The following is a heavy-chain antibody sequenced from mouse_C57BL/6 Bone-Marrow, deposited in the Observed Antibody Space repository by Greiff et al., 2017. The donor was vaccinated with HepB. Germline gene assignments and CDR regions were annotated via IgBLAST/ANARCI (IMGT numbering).Heavy chain of an antibody. CDR2: IYPGDGDT. J-gene: IGHJ2*01. V-gene: IGHV1-82*01. Sequence: VKLEESGPELVKPGASVKISCKASGYAFSSSWMNWVKQSPGKGLEWIGRIYPGDGDTNYNGKFKGKATLTADKSSSTAYMQLSSLTSEDSAVYFCAVYGNYDYWGQGTTLTVSS. CDR3: AVYGNYDY. D-gene: IGHD2-1*01. CDR1: GYAFSSSW.